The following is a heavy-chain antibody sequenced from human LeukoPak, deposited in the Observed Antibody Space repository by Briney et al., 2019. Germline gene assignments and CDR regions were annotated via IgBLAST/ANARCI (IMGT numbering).Heavy chain of an antibody. CDR2: IYYSGST. Sequence: SETLSLTCTVSGGSISNSNYYWGWIRQPPGKGLEWIGNIYYSGSTYYNPSLKSRVTISVDTSKNQFSLKLSSVTAADTAVYYCARAQSSSGTFDYWGQGTLVTVSS. J-gene: IGHJ4*02. CDR3: ARAQSSSGTFDY. D-gene: IGHD6-19*01. CDR1: GGSISNSNYY. V-gene: IGHV4-39*07.